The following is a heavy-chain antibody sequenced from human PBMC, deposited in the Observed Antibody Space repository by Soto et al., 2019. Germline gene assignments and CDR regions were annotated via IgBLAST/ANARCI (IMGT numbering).Heavy chain of an antibody. CDR1: GFTFSSYG. D-gene: IGHD6-13*01. J-gene: IGHJ6*02. CDR3: ARHPYSSSWGGMDV. V-gene: IGHV3-33*01. CDR2: IWYDGSNK. Sequence: QVQLVESGGGVVQPGRSLRLSCAASGFTFSSYGMHWVRQAPGKGLEWVAVIWYDGSNKYYADSVKGRFTISRDNSKNTLYLQMNSLRAEDTAVHYCARHPYSSSWGGMDVWGQGTTVTVSS.